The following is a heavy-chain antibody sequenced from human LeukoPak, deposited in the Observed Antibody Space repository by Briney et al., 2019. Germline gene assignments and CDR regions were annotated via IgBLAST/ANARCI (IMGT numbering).Heavy chain of an antibody. CDR1: GGSISSSSYY. CDR2: INHSGST. CDR3: ARGRAWFGRPVEYFQH. J-gene: IGHJ1*01. Sequence: SETLSLTCTVSGGSISSSSYYWGWVRQPPGKGLEWIGEINHSGSTNYNPSLKSRVTISVDTSKNQFSLKLSSVTAADTAVYYCARGRAWFGRPVEYFQHWGQGTLVTVSS. V-gene: IGHV4-39*07. D-gene: IGHD2-15*01.